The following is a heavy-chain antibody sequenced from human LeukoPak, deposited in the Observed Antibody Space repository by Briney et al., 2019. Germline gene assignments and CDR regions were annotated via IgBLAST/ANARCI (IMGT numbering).Heavy chain of an antibody. J-gene: IGHJ1*01. Sequence: PGGSLRLSCAASGFTFSSYAMSWVRQAPGKGLEWVSAISGSDGSTYYADSVKGRFTISRDNSKNTVYLQMNSLRAEDTAVYYCANDMTIYSTSWYEYFQHWGQGTLVTVFS. CDR2: ISGSDGST. CDR1: GFTFSSYA. D-gene: IGHD6-13*01. V-gene: IGHV3-23*01. CDR3: ANDMTIYSTSWYEYFQH.